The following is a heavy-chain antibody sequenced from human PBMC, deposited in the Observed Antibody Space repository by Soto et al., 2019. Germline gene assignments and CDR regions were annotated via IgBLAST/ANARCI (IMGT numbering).Heavy chain of an antibody. CDR1: GGTFSSYA. V-gene: IGHV1-69*01. CDR3: ARALVGASLVGGRHYGMDV. CDR2: IIPIFGTA. Sequence: QVQLVQSGAEVKKPGSSVKVSCKASGGTFSSYAISWVRQAPGQGLEWMGGIIPIFGTANYAQKFQGRVTITAVESTTTAYMELSSLRSEDTAVYYCARALVGASLVGGRHYGMDVWGQGITVTVSS. D-gene: IGHD1-26*01. J-gene: IGHJ6*02.